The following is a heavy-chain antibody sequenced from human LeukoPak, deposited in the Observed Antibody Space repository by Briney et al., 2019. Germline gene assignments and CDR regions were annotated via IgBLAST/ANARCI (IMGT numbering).Heavy chain of an antibody. D-gene: IGHD6-6*01. CDR2: IYSSGST. CDR1: GGSISSYY. CDR3: ARENWRSKSIDFDS. Sequence: SETLSLTCTVSGGSISSYYWTWIRQPAGKGLEWIGRIYSSGSTNFNPSLKSRVTMSVDTSKNQFSLRLSSVTAADTAAYFCARENWRSKSIDFDSWGQGTLVTVSS. J-gene: IGHJ4*02. V-gene: IGHV4-4*07.